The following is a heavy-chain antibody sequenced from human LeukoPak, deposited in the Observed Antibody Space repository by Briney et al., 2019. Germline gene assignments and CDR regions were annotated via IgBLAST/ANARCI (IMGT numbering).Heavy chain of an antibody. Sequence: GGSLRLSCAASGFTFNDYTMHWVRQAPGKGLEWVSLISGDGGRTYYADSVEGRFTISRDNRKNSLYLQLNSLRIEDTALYYCAKDTSSCIDCWGQGTLVTVSS. CDR2: ISGDGGRT. CDR1: GFTFNDYT. V-gene: IGHV3-43*02. CDR3: AKDTSSCIDC. J-gene: IGHJ4*02. D-gene: IGHD3-16*02.